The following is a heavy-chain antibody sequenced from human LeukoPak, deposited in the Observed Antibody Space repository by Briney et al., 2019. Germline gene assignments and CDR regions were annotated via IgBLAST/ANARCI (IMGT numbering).Heavy chain of an antibody. Sequence: SETLSLTCTVSGGSVSSGSYYWSWIRQPPGKGLEWIGYIYYSGGTNCNPSLKSRVTISVDTSKNQFSLKLSSVTAADTAVYYCAREVGATTNWGQGALVTVSS. V-gene: IGHV4-61*01. CDR1: GGSVSSGSYY. CDR2: IYYSGGT. J-gene: IGHJ4*02. CDR3: AREVGATTN. D-gene: IGHD1-26*01.